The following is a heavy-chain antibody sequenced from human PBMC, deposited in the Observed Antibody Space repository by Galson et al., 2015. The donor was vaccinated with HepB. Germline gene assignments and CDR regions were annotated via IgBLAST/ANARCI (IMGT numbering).Heavy chain of an antibody. CDR3: ARVHSRYYYGSGTIPPHFDY. CDR2: INPNSGGT. D-gene: IGHD3-10*01. CDR1: GYTFTGYH. Sequence: SVKVSCKASGYTFTGYHMHWVRQAPGQGLEWMGRINPNSGGTNYAQKFQGRVTMTRDTSISTAYMELSRLRSDDTAVYYCARVHSRYYYGSGTIPPHFDYWGQGTLVTVSS. V-gene: IGHV1-2*06. J-gene: IGHJ4*02.